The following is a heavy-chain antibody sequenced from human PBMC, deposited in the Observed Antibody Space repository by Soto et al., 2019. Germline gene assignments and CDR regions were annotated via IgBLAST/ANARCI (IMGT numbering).Heavy chain of an antibody. CDR1: GGTFSSYS. D-gene: IGHD5-12*01. CDR2: IIPIFGTA. Sequence: SVKVSCEASGGTFSSYSIIWVLQAPGQGLEWMGGIIPIFGTANYAQKFQGRVTITADESTSTAYMELSSLSSEDTAVYYCARLGRDGYNFRFPYWGQGTQVTVSS. CDR3: ARLGRDGYNFRFPY. J-gene: IGHJ4*02. V-gene: IGHV1-69*13.